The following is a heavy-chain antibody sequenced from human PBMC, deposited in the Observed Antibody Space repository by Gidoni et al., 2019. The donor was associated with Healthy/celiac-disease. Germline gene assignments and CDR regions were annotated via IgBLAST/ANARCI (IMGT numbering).Heavy chain of an antibody. Sequence: QVQLVQSGAEVTKPGSSVKVSCKASGGTFSSYAISWVRQAPGQGLEWMGGIIPIFGTANYAQKFQGRVTITADESTSTAYMELSSLRSEDTAVYYCASGRSSGYYYFDWYFDLWGRGTLVTVSS. D-gene: IGHD3-22*01. CDR2: IIPIFGTA. V-gene: IGHV1-69*01. J-gene: IGHJ2*01. CDR3: ASGRSSGYYYFDWYFDL. CDR1: GGTFSSYA.